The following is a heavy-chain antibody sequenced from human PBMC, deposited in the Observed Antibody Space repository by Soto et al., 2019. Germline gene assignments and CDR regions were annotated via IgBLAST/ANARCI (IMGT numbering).Heavy chain of an antibody. Sequence: SETLSLTCAVSGGSISSSNWWSWVRQPPGRGLEWIGDIYNTGSTYYNPSLKSRFTISRDNAKNTLYLQMDTLRAEDTAIYYCARAPEQRPIDYWGHGSLVTVSS. CDR3: ARAPEQRPIDY. D-gene: IGHD6-19*01. V-gene: IGHV4-4*02. CDR2: IYNTGST. J-gene: IGHJ4*01. CDR1: GGSISSSNW.